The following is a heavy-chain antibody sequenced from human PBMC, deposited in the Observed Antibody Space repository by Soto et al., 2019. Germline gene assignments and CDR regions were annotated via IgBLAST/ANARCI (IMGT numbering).Heavy chain of an antibody. J-gene: IGHJ4*02. D-gene: IGHD3-10*01. V-gene: IGHV3-23*01. Sequence: EVHLLESGGGLVQPGESLRLSCETSGFTFSNCVMTWVRQPPGKRLEWVSVITTNGHTDYADSVKGRCTISRDNSKNTVYLHMNSLRAEDTAVYYCAKGLLNGRWFAADWGQGTLVTVSS. CDR3: AKGLLNGRWFAAD. CDR1: GFTFSNCV. CDR2: ITTNGHT.